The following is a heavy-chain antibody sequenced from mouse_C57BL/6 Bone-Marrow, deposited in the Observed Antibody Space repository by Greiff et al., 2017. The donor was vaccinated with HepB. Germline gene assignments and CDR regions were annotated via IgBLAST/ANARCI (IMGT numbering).Heavy chain of an antibody. CDR3: ARITTVVAGDY. J-gene: IGHJ2*01. V-gene: IGHV1-61*01. CDR1: GYTFTSYW. CDR2: IYPSDSET. Sequence: VQLQQPGAELVRPGSSVKLSCKASGYTFTSYWMDWVKQRPGQGLEWIGNIYPSDSETHYNQKFKDKATLTVDKSSSTAYMQRSSLTSEDSAVYYCARITTVVAGDYWGQGTTLTVSS. D-gene: IGHD1-1*01.